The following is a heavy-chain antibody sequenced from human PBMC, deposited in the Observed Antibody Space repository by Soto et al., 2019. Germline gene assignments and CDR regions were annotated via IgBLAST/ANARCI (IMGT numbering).Heavy chain of an antibody. V-gene: IGHV4-59*12. J-gene: IGHJ4*02. Sequence: TSGTLSLTCTVSGGSIRISYWSWIRQPPGKGLEWIGYIYYSGITNYNPSLKSRVTISVDTSKNQFSLKLTSVTAADTAVYYCARDKITGLFDYWGQRTLVTVSS. CDR3: ARDKITGLFDY. D-gene: IGHD2-8*02. CDR1: GGSIRISY. CDR2: IYYSGIT.